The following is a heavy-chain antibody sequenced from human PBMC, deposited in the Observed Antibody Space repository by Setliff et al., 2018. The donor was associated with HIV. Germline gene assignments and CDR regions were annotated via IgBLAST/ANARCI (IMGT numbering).Heavy chain of an antibody. CDR1: GFNFNNYA. CDR3: AQDPYCGGACYFDL. CDR2: ISGSGGGT. D-gene: IGHD2-21*01. Sequence: GGSLRLSCAASGFNFNNYAMSWVRQAPGKGLEWVSAISGSGGGTYYADSVKGRFTVSRDNSKNALYLQMNSLRAEDTAIYYCAQDPYCGGACYFDLWGRGTLVTVSS. V-gene: IGHV3-23*01. J-gene: IGHJ2*01.